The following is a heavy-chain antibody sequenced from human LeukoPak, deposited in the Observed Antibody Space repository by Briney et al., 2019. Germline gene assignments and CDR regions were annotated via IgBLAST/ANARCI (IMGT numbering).Heavy chain of an antibody. D-gene: IGHD5-12*01. V-gene: IGHV1-2*02. J-gene: IGHJ4*02. CDR1: GYTFTSYG. CDR3: VGIVATLGY. CDR2: INPNSGGT. Sequence: GASVKVSCKASGYTFTSYGISWVRQAPGQGLEWMGWINPNSGGTNYAQKFQGRVTMTRDTSISTAYMELSRLRSDDTAVYYCVGIVATLGYWGQGTLVTVSS.